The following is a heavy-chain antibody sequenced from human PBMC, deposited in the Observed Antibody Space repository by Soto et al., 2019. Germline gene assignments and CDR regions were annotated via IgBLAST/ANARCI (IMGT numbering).Heavy chain of an antibody. V-gene: IGHV1-2*02. J-gene: IGHJ4*02. CDR3: ARDRRRDGSNFAY. Sequence: GASVKVSCKASGYTFTGYYMHWVRQAPGQGLEWMGWINPNSGGTNYAQKFQGRVTMTRDTSISTAYMELSRLRSDDTAVYYCARDRRRDGSNFAYWGQGTLVTVYS. CDR1: GYTFTGYY. CDR2: INPNSGGT. D-gene: IGHD5-12*01.